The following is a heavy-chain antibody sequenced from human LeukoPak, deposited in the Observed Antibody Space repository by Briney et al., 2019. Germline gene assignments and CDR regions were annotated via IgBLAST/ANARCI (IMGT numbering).Heavy chain of an antibody. CDR3: ARGGRGSAAVVAPRSFDI. V-gene: IGHV3-23*01. CDR1: GVTFSSYA. CDR2: VSGSGGNT. Sequence: GGSLRLSCAASGVTFSSYAMSWARQAPGGGLEWVSAVSGSGGNTYYADSVKGRFIISRDISKNTLYLQMNSLRAEDSALYYCARGGRGSAAVVAPRSFDIWGQGTMVTVSS. J-gene: IGHJ3*02. D-gene: IGHD3-22*01.